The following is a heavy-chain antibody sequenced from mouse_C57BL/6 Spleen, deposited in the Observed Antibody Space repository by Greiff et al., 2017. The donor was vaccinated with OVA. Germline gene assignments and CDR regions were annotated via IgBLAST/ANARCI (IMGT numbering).Heavy chain of an antibody. Sequence: EVKLMESGPGLAKPSQTLSLTCSVTGYSITSDYWNWIRKFPGNKLEYMGYKSYSGSTYYNPSLKSRISITRDTSKNQYYLQLNSVTTEDTATYYCARYQTTVDYAMDYWGQGTSVTVSS. CDR1: GYSITSDY. V-gene: IGHV3-8*01. CDR2: KSYSGST. J-gene: IGHJ4*01. CDR3: ARYQTTVDYAMDY. D-gene: IGHD1-1*01.